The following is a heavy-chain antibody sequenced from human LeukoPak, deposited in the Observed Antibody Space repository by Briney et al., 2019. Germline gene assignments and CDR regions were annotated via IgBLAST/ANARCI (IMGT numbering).Heavy chain of an antibody. V-gene: IGHV4-59*01. J-gene: IGHJ3*02. CDR2: IYYSGST. CDR1: GGSISSYY. Sequence: SETLSLTCTVSGGSISSYYWSWIRQTPGKGLEWIGYIYYSGSTNYNPSLKSRVTISVDTSKNQFSLKLSSVTAADTAVYYCARDSSGWPPDAFDIWGQGTMVTVSS. CDR3: ARDSSGWPPDAFDI. D-gene: IGHD6-19*01.